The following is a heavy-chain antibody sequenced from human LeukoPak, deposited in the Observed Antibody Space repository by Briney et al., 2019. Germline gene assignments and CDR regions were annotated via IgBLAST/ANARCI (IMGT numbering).Heavy chain of an antibody. Sequence: PGGSLRLSCDASGFTLSDYAMHWVRQAPGKGLEWVALISYPRSYQYYIDSVKGRFTSSRDDSKNTFYLQMNSLRAEDTALYYCAREYSDNSGYYYGLDTWDQGTLVTVSS. CDR3: AREYSDNSGYYYGLDT. D-gene: IGHD3-22*01. V-gene: IGHV3-30*14. J-gene: IGHJ4*02. CDR1: GFTLSDYA. CDR2: ISYPRSYQ.